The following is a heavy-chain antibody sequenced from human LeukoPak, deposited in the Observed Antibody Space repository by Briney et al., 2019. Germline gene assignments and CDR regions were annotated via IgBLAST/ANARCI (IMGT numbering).Heavy chain of an antibody. J-gene: IGHJ4*02. D-gene: IGHD6-13*01. Sequence: PGGSLRLSCVVSGFTFSNYAMSWVRQAPGKGLEWVSVISGGGSTTYYADSVKGRFTISRDNSKNTLYLQMNGVRADDTAIYYCAKVSIAAADTLRNYASWGQGTLVTVSS. CDR1: GFTFSNYA. V-gene: IGHV3-23*01. CDR3: AKVSIAAADTLRNYAS. CDR2: ISGGGSTT.